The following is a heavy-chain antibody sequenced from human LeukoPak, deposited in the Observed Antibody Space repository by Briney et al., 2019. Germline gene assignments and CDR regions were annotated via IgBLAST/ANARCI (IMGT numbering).Heavy chain of an antibody. Sequence: SVKVPCKASGGTFSSYAISWVRQAPGQGLEWMGGIIPVFGRASYAQYFQGRVTIIADESTSTAYMEVSSLRSEDTAVYYCARDAEYCTNGVCYGGFDYWGQGTLVTVSS. J-gene: IGHJ4*02. CDR3: ARDAEYCTNGVCYGGFDY. D-gene: IGHD2-8*01. V-gene: IGHV1-69*13. CDR1: GGTFSSYA. CDR2: IIPVFGRA.